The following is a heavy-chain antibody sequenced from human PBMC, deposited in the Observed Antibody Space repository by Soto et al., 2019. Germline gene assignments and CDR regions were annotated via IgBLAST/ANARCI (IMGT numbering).Heavy chain of an antibody. J-gene: IGHJ4*02. CDR2: IIPILGIE. CDR3: ARVAKDGDYQDY. CDR1: GGTFSSYT. Sequence: QVQLVQSGAEVKKPGSSVKVSCKASGGTFSSYTISWVRQAPGQGLEWMGRIIPILGIENYAQKFQGRVTITADKSTSTAYMELSSLRSEDTAVYYCARVAKDGDYQDYWGQGTLVTVSS. V-gene: IGHV1-69*02. D-gene: IGHD4-17*01.